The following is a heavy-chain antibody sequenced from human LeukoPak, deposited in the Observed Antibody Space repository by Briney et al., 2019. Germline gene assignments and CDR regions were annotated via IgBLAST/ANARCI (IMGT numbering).Heavy chain of an antibody. V-gene: IGHV3-23*01. CDR1: GFTFSSYA. D-gene: IGHD6-19*01. CDR2: ISSSGGTT. J-gene: IGHJ4*02. Sequence: GGSLRLSCAASGFTFSSYAMNWVRQAPGKGLEWVSVISSSGGTTYYSDTVKGRFIISRDNSKNTLYLQMNSLRAEDTAVYYCAKAGIAVPATPEYCGQGTQVTVSS. CDR3: AKAGIAVPATPEY.